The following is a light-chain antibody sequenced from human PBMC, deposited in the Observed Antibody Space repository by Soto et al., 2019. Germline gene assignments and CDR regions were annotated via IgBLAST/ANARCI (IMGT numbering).Light chain of an antibody. CDR2: GAS. V-gene: IGKV3-20*01. CDR3: QQYGSSPPYT. CDR1: QSVSSSY. Sequence: EVVWTESPGTLSLTPGERATLSCRASQSVSSSYLAWYQQKPGQAPRLLIYGASSRATGIPDRFSGSGSGTDFTLTIRRLEPEDFAVYYCQQYGSSPPYTFGQGTKLEIK. J-gene: IGKJ2*01.